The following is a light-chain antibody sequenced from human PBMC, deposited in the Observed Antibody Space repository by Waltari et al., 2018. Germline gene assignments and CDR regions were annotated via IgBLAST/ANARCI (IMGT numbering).Light chain of an antibody. CDR2: LGT. V-gene: IGKV2-28*01. Sequence: IVMTQSPLSMPVTHGEPASISCRSSQSLLHSNGYNYLDWYLQKPGQSPQLLIYLGTNRASGVPDRFSGSGSGTDYTLKISRVEAEDVGVYYCMQARQTPWTFGQGTKVEIK. CDR1: QSLLHSNGYNY. CDR3: MQARQTPWT. J-gene: IGKJ1*01.